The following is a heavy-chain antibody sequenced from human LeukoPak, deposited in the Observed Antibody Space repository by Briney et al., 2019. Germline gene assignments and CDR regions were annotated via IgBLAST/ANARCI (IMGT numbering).Heavy chain of an antibody. CDR3: ARRYCSSTSCLIDY. V-gene: IGHV3-48*04. D-gene: IGHD2-2*01. J-gene: IGHJ4*02. CDR2: ISSSGTTI. CDR1: GLTFSSYW. Sequence: GGSLRLSCAASGLTFSSYWMHWVRQAPGKGLEWVSYISSSGTTIYYADSVKGRFTISRDNAKNSLYLQMNSLRAEDTAVHYCARRYCSSTSCLIDYWGQGTLVTVSS.